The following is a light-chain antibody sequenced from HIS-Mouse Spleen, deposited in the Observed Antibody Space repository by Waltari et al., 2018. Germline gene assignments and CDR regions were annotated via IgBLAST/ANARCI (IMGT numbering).Light chain of an antibody. V-gene: IGLV3-10*01. Sequence: SYELTQPPSVSVSPGQTARSTCSGDALPKNYAYWYQQKSGPAPVLVIYEDSKRPSGIPERCAGTSSGTMATLTISGAQVEYEADYYCYSTDSSGNHRVFGGGTKLTVL. CDR2: EDS. CDR1: ALPKNY. J-gene: IGLJ2*01. CDR3: YSTDSSGNHRV.